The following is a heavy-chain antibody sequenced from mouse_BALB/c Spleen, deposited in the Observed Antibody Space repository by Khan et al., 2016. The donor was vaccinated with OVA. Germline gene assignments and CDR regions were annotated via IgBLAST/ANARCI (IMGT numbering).Heavy chain of an antibody. D-gene: IGHD1-2*01. J-gene: IGHJ4*01. Sequence: EVELVESGGGLVQPGGSLKLSCAASGFTFSSNTMSWVRQTPEKRLEWVAYLTNGGGNTYYPDTVKGRFTISRDNAKNTLYLQMSSLKSEDTAMYYCARIPSFITTALDYWGQGTSVTVSS. CDR2: LTNGGGNT. V-gene: IGHV5-12-2*01. CDR1: GFTFSSNT. CDR3: ARIPSFITTALDY.